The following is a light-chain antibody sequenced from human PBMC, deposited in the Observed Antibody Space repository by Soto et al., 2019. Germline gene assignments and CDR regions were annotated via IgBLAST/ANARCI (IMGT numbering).Light chain of an antibody. CDR2: DVT. V-gene: IGLV2-14*01. J-gene: IGLJ2*01. CDR3: SSYTISNSLV. CDR1: SSDVGAYDY. Sequence: QSALTQPASVSGSPGQSITFSCTGTSSDVGAYDYVSWYQQHPGKAPKLMIYDVTNRPSGVSNRFSGSKSGNTASLTISGLQAEDEADYYCSSYTISNSLVFGGGTKLTVL.